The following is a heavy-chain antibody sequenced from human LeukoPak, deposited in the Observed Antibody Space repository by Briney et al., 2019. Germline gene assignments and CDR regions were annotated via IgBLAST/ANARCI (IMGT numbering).Heavy chain of an antibody. CDR1: GGSISSYY. CDR3: AREEWELLEY. D-gene: IGHD1-26*01. CDR2: IYTSGST. V-gene: IGHV4-4*07. Sequence: SSETLSLTCTVSGGSISSYYWNWIRQPAGRGLEWIGRIYTSGSTNYNPSLKSRVTMSVDTSKNQFSLKLSSVTAADTAIYYCAREEWELLEYWGQGTLVTVSS. J-gene: IGHJ4*02.